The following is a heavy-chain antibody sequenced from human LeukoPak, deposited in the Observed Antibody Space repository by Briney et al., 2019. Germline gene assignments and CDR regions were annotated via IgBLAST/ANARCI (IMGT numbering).Heavy chain of an antibody. D-gene: IGHD3-22*01. J-gene: IGHJ4*02. CDR2: ISGSGGST. Sequence: PGGSLRLSCAASGFTFSSYAMSWVRQAPGKGLEWVSSISGSGGSTYYADSVKGRFTISRDNPKNTLYLQMNRLRAEDTAVYSRAKEYDSSGYYPDYWGQGTLVTVSS. V-gene: IGHV3-23*01. CDR3: AKEYDSSGYYPDY. CDR1: GFTFSSYA.